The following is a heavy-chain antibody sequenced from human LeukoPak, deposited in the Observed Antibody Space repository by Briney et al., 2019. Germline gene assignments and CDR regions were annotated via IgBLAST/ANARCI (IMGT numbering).Heavy chain of an antibody. D-gene: IGHD2-15*01. CDR1: AGSVTNGDYY. J-gene: IGHJ4*02. CDR2: VYYTGST. V-gene: IGHV4-61*08. CDR3: ARIHRYCSGGACYVLDN. Sequence: SETLSLTCTVSAGSVTNGDYYWSWLRQPPGTALEWIGFVYYTGSTYYTPSLEGRATISVDTSKNQFSVKLSSVTAADTAVYYCARIHRYCSGGACYVLDNWGQGTLVAVSS.